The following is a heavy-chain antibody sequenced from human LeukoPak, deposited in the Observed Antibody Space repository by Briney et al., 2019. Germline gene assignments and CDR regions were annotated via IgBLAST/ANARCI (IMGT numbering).Heavy chain of an antibody. J-gene: IGHJ4*02. CDR2: INSDGSST. V-gene: IGHV3-74*01. CDR1: GFTFRSYW. D-gene: IGHD2-21*01. Sequence: GGSLRLSCAASGFTFRSYWMHWVRQAPGKGLVWVSRINSDGSSTSYAASVKGRFTISRDNAKNTLYLQMNSLSAEDTAVYYCAGGGWDDPIDYWGQGTLVTVSS. CDR3: AGGGWDDPIDY.